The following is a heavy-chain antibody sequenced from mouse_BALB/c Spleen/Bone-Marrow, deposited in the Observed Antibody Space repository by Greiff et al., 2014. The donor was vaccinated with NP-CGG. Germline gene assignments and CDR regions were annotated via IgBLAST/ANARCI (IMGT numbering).Heavy chain of an antibody. J-gene: IGHJ3*01. CDR2: INPGSGGT. CDR1: GYAFTNYL. V-gene: IGHV1-54*01. D-gene: IGHD2-4*01. Sequence: VQLEESGAELVRPGTSVKVSCKASGYAFTNYLIEWVKKRPGQGLEWIGVINPGSGGTNYNEKFKGKATVTADKSSSTAYMQLSSLTSDDSAVYFCARAIYYDYDYGGPFAYWGQGTLVTVS. CDR3: ARAIYYDYDYGGPFAY.